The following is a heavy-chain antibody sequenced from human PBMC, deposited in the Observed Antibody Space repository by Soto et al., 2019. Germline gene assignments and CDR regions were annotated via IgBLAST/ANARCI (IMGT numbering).Heavy chain of an antibody. CDR2: ISGSGGST. V-gene: IGHV3-23*01. CDR3: ARSSSWPNYYYGMDV. J-gene: IGHJ6*02. Sequence: EVQLLESGGGLVQPGGSLRLSCASSGFTFSSYAMSWVRQAPGKGLEWVSAISGSGGSTYYADSVKGRFTISRDNSNNTLYLQMNSLRAEDTAVYYCARSSSWPNYYYGMDVWGQGTTVTVSS. D-gene: IGHD6-13*01. CDR1: GFTFSSYA.